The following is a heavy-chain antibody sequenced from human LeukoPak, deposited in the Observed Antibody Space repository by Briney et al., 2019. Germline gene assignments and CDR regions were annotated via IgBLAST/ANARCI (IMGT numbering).Heavy chain of an antibody. D-gene: IGHD6-13*01. CDR2: INPNSGGT. V-gene: IGHV1-2*02. CDR3: ARGQAAYFDY. J-gene: IGHJ4*02. Sequence: ASVKVSCKASGYTFTGYYMHWVRQAPGQGLEWMGWINPNSGGTNYAQKFQGRVTMTRNTSISTAYMELSSLRSEDTAVYYCARGQAAYFDYWGQGTLVTVSS. CDR1: GYTFTGYY.